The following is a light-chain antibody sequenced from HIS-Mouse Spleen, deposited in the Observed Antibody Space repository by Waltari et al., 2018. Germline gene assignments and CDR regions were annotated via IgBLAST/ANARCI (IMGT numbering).Light chain of an antibody. V-gene: IGLV3-10*01. CDR2: EDS. Sequence: SYELTQPPSVSVSPGQTARITCSGDALPKKYAYWYQQKSGQAPVLVIHEDSKRPSGIAERFSGSSSGTMATLTISGAQVEDEADYYCYSTDSSGNHRVFGGGTKLTVL. J-gene: IGLJ2*01. CDR3: YSTDSSGNHRV. CDR1: ALPKKY.